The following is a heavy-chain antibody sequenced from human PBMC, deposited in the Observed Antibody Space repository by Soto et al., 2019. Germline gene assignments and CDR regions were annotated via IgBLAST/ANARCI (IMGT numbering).Heavy chain of an antibody. Sequence: GGSLRLSCAASGFTFSSYGMHWVRQAPGKGLEWVAVIWYDGSNKYYADSVKGRFTISRDNSKNTLYLQMNSLRAEDTAVYYCARDPSSGWYISSDAFDIWGQGTMVTVSS. D-gene: IGHD6-19*01. J-gene: IGHJ3*02. CDR3: ARDPSSGWYISSDAFDI. CDR1: GFTFSSYG. V-gene: IGHV3-33*01. CDR2: IWYDGSNK.